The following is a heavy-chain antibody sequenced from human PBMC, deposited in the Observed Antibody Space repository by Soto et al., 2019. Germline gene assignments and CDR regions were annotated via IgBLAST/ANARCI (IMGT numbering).Heavy chain of an antibody. V-gene: IGHV6-1*01. CDR2: TYYRSKWYN. D-gene: IGHD6-19*01. Sequence: SQTLSLTCAIFGDSVSSKSAAWNWIRQSPSRGLEWLGRTYYRSKWYNDYAVSVKSRITISPDTSKNQLSLQLNSVTPEDTAVYYCARVYASGWTYYYGIDVRAQRTTVTGSS. CDR3: ARVYASGWTYYYGIDV. CDR1: GDSVSSKSAA. J-gene: IGHJ6*02.